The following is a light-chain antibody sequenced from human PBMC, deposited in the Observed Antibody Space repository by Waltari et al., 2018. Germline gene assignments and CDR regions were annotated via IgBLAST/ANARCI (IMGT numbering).Light chain of an antibody. Sequence: QSVLTQPPSASGTPGQRVTISCSGSSSNIGSNYVYWYQQLPGTAPKLLTYRNNQRPSGVTDGFSGSKSGTAASLAISGLRSEDEADYYCAAWDDSLSGVVFGGGTKLTVL. J-gene: IGLJ2*01. CDR1: SSNIGSNY. CDR2: RNN. CDR3: AAWDDSLSGVV. V-gene: IGLV1-47*01.